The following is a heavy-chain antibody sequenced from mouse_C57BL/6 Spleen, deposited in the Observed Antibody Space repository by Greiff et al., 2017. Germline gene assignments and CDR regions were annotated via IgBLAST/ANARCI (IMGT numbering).Heavy chain of an antibody. CDR2: ISSGSSTI. Sequence: EVQGVESGGGLVKPGGSLKLSCAASGFTFSDYGMHWVRQAPEKGLEWVAYISSGSSTIYYADTVKGRFTISRDNAKNTLFLRLTSLRSEDTAMFYCARGGANSWYFDGGGTGTTVTVSS. D-gene: IGHD4-1*01. CDR1: GFTFSDYG. CDR3: ARGGANSWYFDG. V-gene: IGHV5-17*01. J-gene: IGHJ1*03.